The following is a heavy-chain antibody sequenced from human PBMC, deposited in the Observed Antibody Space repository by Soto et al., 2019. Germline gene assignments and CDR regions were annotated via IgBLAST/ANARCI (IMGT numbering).Heavy chain of an antibody. J-gene: IGHJ6*01. V-gene: IGHV4-34*01. Sequence: SETLSLTCSVYGGSFSGYYWSWIRQPPGKGLEWIGEINHSGSTNYNPSLKSRVTISVDTSKNSLYLQMNGLRGEDTAVYYCARGSLGNFYYGMDVWGQGTTVTVSS. CDR1: GGSFSGYY. CDR3: ARGSLGNFYYGMDV. D-gene: IGHD7-27*01. CDR2: INHSGST.